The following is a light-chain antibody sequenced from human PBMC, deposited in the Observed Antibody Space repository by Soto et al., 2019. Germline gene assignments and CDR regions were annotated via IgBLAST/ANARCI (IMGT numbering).Light chain of an antibody. V-gene: IGKV3-15*01. Sequence: EIVMTQSPATLSVSPGERATLSCRASQSVHNNLAWYQQKPGQAPRLLIHAVSTRATGIPARFSGSGSGTEFTLTISSLQSEDFAVYYCQQYNEWRTFGQGTKVDIK. J-gene: IGKJ1*01. CDR3: QQYNEWRT. CDR2: AVS. CDR1: QSVHNN.